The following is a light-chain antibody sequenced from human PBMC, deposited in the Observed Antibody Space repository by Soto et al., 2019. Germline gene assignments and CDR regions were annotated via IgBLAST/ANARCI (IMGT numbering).Light chain of an antibody. Sequence: EIVLTQSPGTLSLSPGERATLSCRASQRVSRSYLALYQQKPGQAPRLLIYGASSRATGIPDRFSGSGSGTAFTFTLSGWDPEDFAVYYCQQYGSSFWTFGTWNKVEI. J-gene: IGKJ1*01. CDR2: GAS. V-gene: IGKV3-20*01. CDR1: QRVSRSY. CDR3: QQYGSSFWT.